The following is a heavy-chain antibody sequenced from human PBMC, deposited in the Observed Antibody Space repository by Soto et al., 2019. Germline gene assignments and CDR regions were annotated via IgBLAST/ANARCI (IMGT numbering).Heavy chain of an antibody. Sequence: EVQLVESGGGLVKPGGSLRLSCAASGFSFSSFTMNWVRQAPGKGLEWVSSIDTSSTYIYYADSVTGRFTISRDNAKKPVYLPMHSLRAEDTAVYYCASETGSYNCIDGLMDVWGQGTTVTVSS. CDR1: GFSFSSFT. D-gene: IGHD1-20*01. CDR2: IDTSSTYI. CDR3: ASETGSYNCIDGLMDV. J-gene: IGHJ6*02. V-gene: IGHV3-21*02.